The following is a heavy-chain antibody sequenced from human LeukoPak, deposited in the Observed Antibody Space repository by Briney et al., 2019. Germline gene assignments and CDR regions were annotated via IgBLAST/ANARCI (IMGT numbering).Heavy chain of an antibody. CDR3: ARVGSGGAWFDF. CDR2: VYATGTT. CDR1: GGSINNYY. J-gene: IGHJ4*02. D-gene: IGHD6-19*01. V-gene: IGHV4-59*01. Sequence: SETLSLTCTVSGGSINNYYWSWIRQPPGKGLEWIAYVYATGTTNYNPSLKTRATISMDTSKNQLSLTLTSVTAADTAVYYCARVGSGGAWFDFWGQGTLVSVSS.